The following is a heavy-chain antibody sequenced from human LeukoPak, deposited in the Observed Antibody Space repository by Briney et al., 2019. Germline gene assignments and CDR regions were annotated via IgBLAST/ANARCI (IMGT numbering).Heavy chain of an antibody. CDR2: IVPSFGTA. Sequence: ASVRVSCKASGGTFSRYAISCVREAPGQGLEWMGGIVPSFGTANYAQKFQGRVTITADESTSTAYMELSSLRSEDTAVYSCARMNCSGGSCHHPHAFDIWGQGTMVTVSS. CDR1: GGTFSRYA. J-gene: IGHJ3*02. D-gene: IGHD2-15*01. V-gene: IGHV1-69*13. CDR3: ARMNCSGGSCHHPHAFDI.